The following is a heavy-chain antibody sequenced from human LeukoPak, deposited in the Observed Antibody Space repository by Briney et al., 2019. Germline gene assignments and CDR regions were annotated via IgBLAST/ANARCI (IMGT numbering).Heavy chain of an antibody. CDR3: ARVSPNTVTTLQYLDY. CDR2: IKQDGSEK. D-gene: IGHD4-17*01. Sequence: GGSLRLSCAASGFTFSSYWMSWVRQAPGKGLEWVANIKQDGSEKYYVDSVKGRFTISRDNAKNSLDLQMNSLRAEDTAVYYCARVSPNTVTTLQYLDYRGQGTLVTVSS. CDR1: GFTFSSYW. J-gene: IGHJ4*02. V-gene: IGHV3-7*01.